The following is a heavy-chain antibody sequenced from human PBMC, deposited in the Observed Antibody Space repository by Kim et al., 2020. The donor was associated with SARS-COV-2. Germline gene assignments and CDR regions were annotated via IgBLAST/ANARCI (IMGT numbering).Heavy chain of an antibody. J-gene: IGHJ3*02. D-gene: IGHD6-19*01. CDR1: GFTFSDYY. V-gene: IGHV3-11*05. CDR2: ISSSSSYT. Sequence: GGSLRLSCAASGFTFSDYYMSWIRQAPGKGLEWVSYISSSSSYTNYADSVKGRFTISRDNAKNSLYLQMNSLRAEDTAVYYCAGGPIAVADPGAFDIWGQGTMDTVSS. CDR3: AGGPIAVADPGAFDI.